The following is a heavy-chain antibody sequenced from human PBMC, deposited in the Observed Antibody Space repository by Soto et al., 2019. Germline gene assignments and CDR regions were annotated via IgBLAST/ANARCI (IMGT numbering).Heavy chain of an antibody. CDR2: INPSGGST. Sequence: ASVKVSCKASGYTFTSYYMHWVRQAPGQGLEWMGIINPSGGSTSYAQKFQGRVTMTRDTSTSTVYMELSSLRSDDTAVYYCAGVMPVVVVAGWFDPWGQGTLVTVSS. CDR3: AGVMPVVVVAGWFDP. CDR1: GYTFTSYY. D-gene: IGHD2-15*01. V-gene: IGHV1-46*01. J-gene: IGHJ5*02.